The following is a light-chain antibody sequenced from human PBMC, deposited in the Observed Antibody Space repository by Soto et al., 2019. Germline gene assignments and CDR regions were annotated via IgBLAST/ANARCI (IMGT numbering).Light chain of an antibody. Sequence: DIQLTQSPSFLSPSIGESVTITRRASQVISTSLAWYQVKPGKAPKLLIYAASTLESGVPSRFSATVSGTEFSLTITSLQPEDFATYYCQQLNSYPGITFGQGTRLEIK. CDR2: AAS. CDR3: QQLNSYPGIT. V-gene: IGKV1-9*01. J-gene: IGKJ5*01. CDR1: QVISTS.